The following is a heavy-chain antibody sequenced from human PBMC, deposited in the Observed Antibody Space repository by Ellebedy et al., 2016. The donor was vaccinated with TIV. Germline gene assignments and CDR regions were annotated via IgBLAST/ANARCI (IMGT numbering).Heavy chain of an antibody. J-gene: IGHJ3*02. Sequence: ASVKVSCKASGYTFTSYTMHWVRQAPGQRLEWMGWINAGNGNTKYSQKFQGRVTINRDTSANTAYMELINLRSEDTAVYFCARDMYSSGSYYDRVAFDTWGQGTVVTVSS. CDR2: INAGNGNT. CDR1: GYTFTSYT. D-gene: IGHD3-22*01. CDR3: ARDMYSSGSYYDRVAFDT. V-gene: IGHV1-3*01.